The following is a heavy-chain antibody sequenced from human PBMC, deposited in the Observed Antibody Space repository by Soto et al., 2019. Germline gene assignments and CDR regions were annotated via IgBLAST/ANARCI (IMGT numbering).Heavy chain of an antibody. V-gene: IGHV3-23*01. CDR2: ISGSGGST. J-gene: IGHJ4*02. CDR1: VFTFSSYA. Sequence: GWSLRLACAASVFTFSSYAMSWVRQAPGKGLEWVSAISGSGGSTYYADSVKGRFTISRDNSKNTLYLQMNSLRAEDTAVYYCAKAFIRFLEWSTTYYFDYWGQGTLVTVSS. D-gene: IGHD3-3*01. CDR3: AKAFIRFLEWSTTYYFDY.